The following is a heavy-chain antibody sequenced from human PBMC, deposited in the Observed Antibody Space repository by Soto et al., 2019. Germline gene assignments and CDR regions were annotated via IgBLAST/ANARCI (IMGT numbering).Heavy chain of an antibody. CDR1: GGSITSGGYY. D-gene: IGHD3-3*01. V-gene: IGHV4-31*03. CDR3: ARDPRLFGVALQTGFDH. Sequence: PSETLSLTCTVSGGSITSGGYYWNWIRQHPXKGLEGIGYICYTGTTRYNSALQSRVSISVDSTKNHFSLKLTSVTAADTAGYYCARDPRLFGVALQTGFDHWGPGALVNVSS. CDR2: ICYTGTT. J-gene: IGHJ5*02.